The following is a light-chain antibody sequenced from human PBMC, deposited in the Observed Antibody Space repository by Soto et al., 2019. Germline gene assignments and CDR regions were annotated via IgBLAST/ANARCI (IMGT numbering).Light chain of an antibody. CDR3: CSYAGSYTYV. J-gene: IGLJ1*01. V-gene: IGLV2-11*01. CDR2: SVS. Sequence: LTQPRSVSGSPGQSITISCTGTSSDVGGHNYVSWYQQYPGKAPKLLLSSVSKRPSGVPDRFSGSKSGNTASLTISGLQAEDEADYYCCSYAGSYTYVFGTGTKATV. CDR1: SSDVGGHNY.